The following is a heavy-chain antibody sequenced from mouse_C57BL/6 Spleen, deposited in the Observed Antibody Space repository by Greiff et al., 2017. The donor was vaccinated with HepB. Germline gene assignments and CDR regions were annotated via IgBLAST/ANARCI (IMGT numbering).Heavy chain of an antibody. J-gene: IGHJ4*01. Sequence: EVQLVESEGGLVQPGSSMKLSCTASGFTFSDYYMAWVRQVPEKGLEWVANINYDGSSTYYLDSLKSRFIISRDNAKNILYLQMSSLKSEDTATYYCAREERAMDYWGQGTSVTVSS. CDR2: INYDGSST. CDR1: GFTFSDYY. V-gene: IGHV5-16*01. CDR3: AREERAMDY.